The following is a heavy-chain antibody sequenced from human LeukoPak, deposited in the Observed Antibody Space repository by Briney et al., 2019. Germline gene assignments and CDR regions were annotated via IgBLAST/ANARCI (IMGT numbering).Heavy chain of an antibody. CDR1: GYTFTGYY. CDR3: ARDLSDYYDSSGSPEEGDY. D-gene: IGHD3-22*01. CDR2: IIPNSGGT. V-gene: IGHV1-2*02. J-gene: IGHJ4*02. Sequence: GASVNVSCKASGYTFTGYYMHWVRQAPGQGLEWMGWIIPNSGGTNYAQKFQGRVTMTRDTSISTAYMELSRLRSDDTAVYYCARDLSDYYDSSGSPEEGDYWGQGTLVTVSS.